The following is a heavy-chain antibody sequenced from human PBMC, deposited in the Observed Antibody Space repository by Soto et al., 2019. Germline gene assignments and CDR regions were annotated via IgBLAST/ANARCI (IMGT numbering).Heavy chain of an antibody. CDR1: GYTFTGYY. J-gene: IGHJ5*02. V-gene: IGHV1-2*02. D-gene: IGHD2-2*01. CDR2: INPNSGGT. Sequence: GASVKVSCKASGYTFTGYYIHWVRQAPGQGLEWMGWINPNSGGTNCAQKFQGRVTMTRDTSISTAYMELRRLGSDDTAVYHCAGEMGYCSSSSCWGGLDPWGQGTLVTVSS. CDR3: AGEMGYCSSSSCWGGLDP.